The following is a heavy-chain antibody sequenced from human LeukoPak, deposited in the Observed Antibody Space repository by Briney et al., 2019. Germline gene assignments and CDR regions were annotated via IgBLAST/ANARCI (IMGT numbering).Heavy chain of an antibody. V-gene: IGHV1-46*01. CDR2: INPSGGST. CDR1: GYTSTSYY. D-gene: IGHD3-3*01. CDR3: ARARYETRIWPKSRYDYYHYMDV. Sequence: ASVKVSCKAYGYTSTSYYMHCVRQDPGQGLEWMGLINPSGGSTSYAQEFQDRVTITRDTSASTAYMELSSLRSEDMAVYYCARARYETRIWPKSRYDYYHYMDVWGKGTTVTVSS. J-gene: IGHJ6*03.